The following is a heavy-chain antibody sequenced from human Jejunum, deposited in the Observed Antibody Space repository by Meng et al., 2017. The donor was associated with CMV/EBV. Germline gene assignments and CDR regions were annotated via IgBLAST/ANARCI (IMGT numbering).Heavy chain of an antibody. Sequence: AVSRCAVVDKWLTWARQAAGKGLEWVSLVNKNGNTNYADSVKGRLTIPRDDSKNTLYLQMNSLRAEDTAMYYCARLLLGSTWTFQSWGQGTLVTVSS. V-gene: IGHV3-53*01. J-gene: IGHJ4*02. CDR2: VNKNGNT. CDR1: RCAVVDKW. CDR3: ARLLLGSTWTFQS. D-gene: IGHD6-13*01.